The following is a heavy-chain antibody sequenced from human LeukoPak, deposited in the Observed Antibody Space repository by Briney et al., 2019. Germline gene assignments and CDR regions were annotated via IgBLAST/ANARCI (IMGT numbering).Heavy chain of an antibody. CDR2: IGGSGGST. CDR1: GFTFSSYA. J-gene: IGHJ4*02. Sequence: PGGSLRLSCAASGFTFSSYAMSWVRQAPGRGLEWVSAIGGSGGSTYYADSVKGRFTISRDNSKNTLYLQMNSLRAEDTAVYYCAKSYDSSGYYYVVSDYFDYWGQGTLVTVSS. V-gene: IGHV3-23*01. D-gene: IGHD3-22*01. CDR3: AKSYDSSGYYYVVSDYFDY.